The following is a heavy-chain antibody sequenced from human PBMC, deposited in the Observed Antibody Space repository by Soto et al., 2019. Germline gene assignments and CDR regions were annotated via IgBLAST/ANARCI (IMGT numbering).Heavy chain of an antibody. Sequence: GGSLRLSCVASGFTFSSYSMNWVRQAPGKGPEWISSISSSSSYIYYADSVKGRFTVSRDNAKNSLYLQLNSLRAEDTAVYYCARNPSFQNYYYGMDVWGQGTTVTVSS. CDR2: ISSSSSYI. V-gene: IGHV3-21*01. CDR1: GFTFSSYS. CDR3: ARNPSFQNYYYGMDV. J-gene: IGHJ6*02.